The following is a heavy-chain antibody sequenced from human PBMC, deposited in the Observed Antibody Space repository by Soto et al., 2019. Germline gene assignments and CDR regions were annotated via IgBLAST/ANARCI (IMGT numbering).Heavy chain of an antibody. CDR1: GGSISSGGYY. CDR2: IYYSGST. V-gene: IGHV4-31*03. CDR3: ARQSSIALVDY. Sequence: SETLSLTCTVSGGSISSGGYYWSWIRQHPGKGLEWIGYIYYSGSTYYNPSLKSRVTISVDTSKNQFSLKLSSVTAADTAVYYCARQSSIALVDYWGQGTLVTVSS. D-gene: IGHD6-13*01. J-gene: IGHJ4*02.